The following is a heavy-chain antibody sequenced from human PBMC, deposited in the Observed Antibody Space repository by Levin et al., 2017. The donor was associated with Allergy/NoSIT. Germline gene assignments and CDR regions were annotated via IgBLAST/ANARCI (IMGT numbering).Heavy chain of an antibody. J-gene: IGHJ6*02. CDR1: GFSLSTSGMC. D-gene: IGHD2-8*01. CDR3: ARIPNLGHNNGNYCGMDV. Sequence: SGPTLVKPTQTLTLTCTFSGFSLSTSGMCVSWIRQPPGKALEWLARIDWDDDKYYSTSLKIRLTISKDTSKNQVDLTLTTMDPVATATYYYARIPNLGHNNGNYCGMDVWGQGTTVTVSS. V-gene: IGHV2-70*11. CDR2: IDWDDDK.